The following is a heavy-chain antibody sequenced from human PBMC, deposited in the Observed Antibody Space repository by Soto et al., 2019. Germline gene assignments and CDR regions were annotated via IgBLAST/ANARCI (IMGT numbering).Heavy chain of an antibody. J-gene: IGHJ6*02. CDR3: ARAPWELSSSFYYYAMDV. Sequence: QVQLQESGPGLVKPSGTLSFTCAVSGGSISSTNWWSWVRQPPGKGLEWIGEIYHSGSTDYNPSLTSRVTISVNKYKNQSSLKLSSVTAADTAVYYCARAPWELSSSFYYYAMDVWGQGTTVTVSS. CDR1: GGSISSTNW. D-gene: IGHD1-26*01. V-gene: IGHV4-4*02. CDR2: IYHSGST.